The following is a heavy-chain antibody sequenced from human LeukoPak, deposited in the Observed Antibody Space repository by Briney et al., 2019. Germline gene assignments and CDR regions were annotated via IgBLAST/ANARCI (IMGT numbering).Heavy chain of an antibody. CDR1: GFTFSSYS. Sequence: GGSLTLSCAASGFTFSSYSMNWVRQAPGKGLEWVSSINSSSSYIYYADPVKGRFTISRDNAKNSLYLQMNSLRAEDTAVYYCARDVSGYDSGYFDYWGQGTLVTVSS. CDR3: ARDVSGYDSGYFDY. V-gene: IGHV3-21*01. D-gene: IGHD5-12*01. J-gene: IGHJ4*02. CDR2: INSSSSYI.